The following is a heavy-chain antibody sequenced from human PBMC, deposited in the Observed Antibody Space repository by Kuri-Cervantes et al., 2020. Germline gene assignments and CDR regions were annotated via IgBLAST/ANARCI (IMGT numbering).Heavy chain of an antibody. D-gene: IGHD5-24*01. CDR2: ISYDGSNK. Sequence: GGSLRLSCVASGFNFSSYWMSWVRQAPGKGLEWVAVISYDGSNKYYADSVKGRFTISRDNSKNTLYLQMNSLRAEDTAVYYCAGGEMATIMDWYFDLWGRGTLVTVSS. J-gene: IGHJ2*01. CDR1: GFNFSSYW. V-gene: IGHV3-30-3*01. CDR3: AGGEMATIMDWYFDL.